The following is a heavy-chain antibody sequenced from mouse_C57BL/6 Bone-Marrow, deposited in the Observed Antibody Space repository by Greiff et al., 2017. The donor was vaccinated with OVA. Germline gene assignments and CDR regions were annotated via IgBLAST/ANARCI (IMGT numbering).Heavy chain of an antibody. Sequence: QVQLQQPGAELVKPGASVKLSCKASGYTFTSYWMQWVKQRPGQGLEWIGEIDPSDSYTNYNQKFKGKATLTVDTSSSTAYMQLSSLTSEDSAVYYCAPVCYAMDYWGQGTSVTVSS. CDR2: IDPSDSYT. J-gene: IGHJ4*01. CDR1: GYTFTSYW. V-gene: IGHV1-50*01. CDR3: APVCYAMDY. D-gene: IGHD6-1*01.